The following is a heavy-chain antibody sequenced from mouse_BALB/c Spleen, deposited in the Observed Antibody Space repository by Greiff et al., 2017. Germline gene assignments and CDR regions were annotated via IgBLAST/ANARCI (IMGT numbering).Heavy chain of an antibody. J-gene: IGHJ2*01. Sequence: DVKLVESGPGLVKPSQSLSLTCSVTGYSITSGYYWNWIRQFPGNKLEWMGYISYDGSNNYNPSLKNRISITRDTSKNQFFLKLNSVTTEDTATYYCAREGDYDVFDYWGQGTTLTVSS. CDR3: AREGDYDVFDY. D-gene: IGHD2-4*01. V-gene: IGHV3-6*02. CDR2: ISYDGSN. CDR1: GYSITSGYY.